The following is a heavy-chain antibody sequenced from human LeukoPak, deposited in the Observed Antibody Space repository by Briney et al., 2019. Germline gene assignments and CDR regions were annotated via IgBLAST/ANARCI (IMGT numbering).Heavy chain of an antibody. V-gene: IGHV4-61*02. CDR2: IYTSGST. J-gene: IGHJ4*02. CDR3: ARVPQIQLGGDGFDY. CDR1: GGSISSGSYY. D-gene: IGHD5-18*01. Sequence: SQTLSLTCTVSGGSISSGSYYWSWIRQPAGKGLEWIGRIYTSGSTNYNPSLKSRVTISVDTSKNQFSLKLSSVTAADTAVYYCARVPQIQLGGDGFDYWGQGTLVTVSS.